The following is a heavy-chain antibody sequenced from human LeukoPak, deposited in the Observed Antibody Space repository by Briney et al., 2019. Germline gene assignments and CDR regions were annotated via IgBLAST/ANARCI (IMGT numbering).Heavy chain of an antibody. V-gene: IGHV1-18*01. CDR1: GYTFSSYS. CDR3: ASGEYSSSWYSHY. J-gene: IGHJ4*02. CDR2: ISAYDGNT. Sequence: ASVKVSCKSSGYTFSSYSISWVRPAPGQGLEWMGWISAYDGNTNYARKFQGRVTMTTDTSTNTAYMELRSLRSDDTAVYYCASGEYSSSWYSHYWGQGTLVTVSS. D-gene: IGHD6-13*01.